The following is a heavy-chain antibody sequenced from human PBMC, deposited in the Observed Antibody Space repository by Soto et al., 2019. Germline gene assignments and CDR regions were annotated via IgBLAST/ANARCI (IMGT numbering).Heavy chain of an antibody. CDR1: GFTFSSYG. D-gene: IGHD1-26*01. J-gene: IGHJ4*02. Sequence: QVQLVESGGGVVQPGRSLRLSCAASGFTFSSYGMHWVRQAPGKGLEWVAVIWYDGSNKYYADSVKGRFTISRDNSKNTLYLQMNRLRAEDTAVYYCARDYGLREIVGATTLGYWGQGTLVTVSS. V-gene: IGHV3-33*01. CDR2: IWYDGSNK. CDR3: ARDYGLREIVGATTLGY.